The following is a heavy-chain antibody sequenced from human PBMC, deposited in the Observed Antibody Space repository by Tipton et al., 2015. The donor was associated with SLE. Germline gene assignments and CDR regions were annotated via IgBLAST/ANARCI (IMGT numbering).Heavy chain of an antibody. Sequence: TLSLTCAVSGDSIITSIWWSWVRQPPGKGLEWIGEVYHSGSTYYNPSLKSRVTISVDRSKNQFSLKLGSVTAADTAVYYCARGDYGDYMDAFDIWGQGTMVTVSS. CDR2: VYHSGST. CDR1: GDSIITSIW. J-gene: IGHJ3*02. D-gene: IGHD4-17*01. CDR3: ARGDYGDYMDAFDI. V-gene: IGHV4-4*02.